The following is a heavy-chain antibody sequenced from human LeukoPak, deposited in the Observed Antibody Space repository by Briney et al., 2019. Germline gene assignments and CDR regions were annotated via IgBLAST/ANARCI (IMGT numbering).Heavy chain of an antibody. CDR2: IYYSGNT. Sequence: PSETLSLTCSVSGGSMSSFYWSWIRQPQGKELEWIGYIYYSGNTNYNPSLKSRVTILVDTSKNQFSLKLSSVTAADTAVYYCARGAGWYVYWGQGTLVTVSS. D-gene: IGHD6-19*01. CDR1: GGSMSSFY. J-gene: IGHJ4*02. CDR3: ARGAGWYVY. V-gene: IGHV4-59*01.